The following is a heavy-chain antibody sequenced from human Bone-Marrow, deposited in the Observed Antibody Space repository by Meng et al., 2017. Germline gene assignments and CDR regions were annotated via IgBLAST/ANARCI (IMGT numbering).Heavy chain of an antibody. D-gene: IGHD3-10*01. CDR2: IYYSGST. CDR3: ARGYGSGSSSDWFDP. V-gene: IGHV4-31*03. Sequence: ASGPGLGKPSQALSLTCTVSGGSIRSGGYYWSWIRQHPGKGLEWIGYIYYSGSTYYNPSLKSRVTISVDTSKNQFSLKLSSVTAADTAVYYCARGYGSGSSSDWFDPWGQGTLVTVSS. J-gene: IGHJ5*02. CDR1: GGSIRSGGYY.